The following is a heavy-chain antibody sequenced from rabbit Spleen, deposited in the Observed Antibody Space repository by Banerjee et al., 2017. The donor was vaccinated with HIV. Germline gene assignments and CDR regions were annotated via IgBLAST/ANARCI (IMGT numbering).Heavy chain of an antibody. V-gene: IGHV1S47*01. CDR3: ARDTSSSFSSYGMDL. CDR1: GLDFSSSYY. J-gene: IGHJ6*01. Sequence: QQQLEESGGGLVQPEGSLTLTCKASGLDFSSSYYMCWVRQAPGKGPEWIACIYNGAGSTEYATWVNGRFTISSDNAQNTVDLQMNSLTAADTATYFCARDTSSSFSSYGMDLWGPGTLVT. CDR2: IYNGAGST. D-gene: IGHD1-1*01.